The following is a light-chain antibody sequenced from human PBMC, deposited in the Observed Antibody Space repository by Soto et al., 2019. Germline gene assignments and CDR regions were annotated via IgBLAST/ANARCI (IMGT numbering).Light chain of an antibody. Sequence: EIVLTQSPGTLSLSPGEGATLCCMASQILSSNYLAWYQQKPGQAPRLLIYGESRRATGIPDRFSGSGSGTDFTLAIRRLEPEDSAVYYCQQYGGSPSITFGQGTRLEIK. V-gene: IGKV3-20*01. CDR2: GES. J-gene: IGKJ5*01. CDR3: QQYGGSPSIT. CDR1: QILSSNY.